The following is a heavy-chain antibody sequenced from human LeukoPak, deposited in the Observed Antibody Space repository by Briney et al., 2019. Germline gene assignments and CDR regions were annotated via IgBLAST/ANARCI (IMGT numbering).Heavy chain of an antibody. CDR3: VREDPSEYGSIDY. D-gene: IGHD3-10*01. Sequence: PGGSLRLSCAASGFTFSTYSMNGVRQAPGKGLEWVAYISRSSSSKHYADSVKGRFTISRDNAKNSLYLQMNSLRAEDTAVYYCVREDPSEYGSIDYWGQGTLVTVSS. CDR1: GFTFSTYS. CDR2: ISRSSSSK. J-gene: IGHJ4*02. V-gene: IGHV3-48*01.